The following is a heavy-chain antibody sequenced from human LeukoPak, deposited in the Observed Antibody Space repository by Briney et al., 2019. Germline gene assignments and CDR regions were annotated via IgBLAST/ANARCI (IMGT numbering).Heavy chain of an antibody. V-gene: IGHV3-15*01. J-gene: IGHJ4*02. Sequence: GGSLRLSCAASGFTFSNAWMSWVRQAPGKGLEWVGRIKSKTDGGTTDYAAPVKGRFTISRDDSKNTLYLQMNSLKTEDTAVYYCTDGSGSYYAAIDYWGQGTLVTVSS. D-gene: IGHD3-10*01. CDR1: GFTFSNAW. CDR3: TDGSGSYYAAIDY. CDR2: IKSKTDGGTT.